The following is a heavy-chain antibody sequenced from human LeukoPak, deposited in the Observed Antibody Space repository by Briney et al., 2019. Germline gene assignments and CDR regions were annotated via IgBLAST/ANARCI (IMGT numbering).Heavy chain of an antibody. CDR1: GFTFSSYG. Sequence: GGSLRLSCAASGFTFSSYGMHWVRQAPGKGLEWVAVISYDGSNKYYADSVKGRFTISRDNSKNTLYLQMNSLGAEDTAVYYCAKEPDDKEYYFDYWGQGTLVTVSS. CDR2: ISYDGSNK. J-gene: IGHJ4*02. CDR3: AKEPDDKEYYFDY. D-gene: IGHD1-14*01. V-gene: IGHV3-30*18.